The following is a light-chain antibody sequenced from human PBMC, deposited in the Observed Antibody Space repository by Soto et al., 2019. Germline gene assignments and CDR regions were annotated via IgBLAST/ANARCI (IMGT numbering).Light chain of an antibody. CDR1: SSDVGGYNY. CDR2: EVS. V-gene: IGLV2-14*01. J-gene: IGLJ1*01. Sequence: AVAQPASASGSPGQSITMSCTGASSDVGGYNYVSWYQQHPGKAPKRMIYEVSNRPSGVSNRFSGSKSGNTASLTISGLQAEDEADYYCSSYTSSSTRVFGTGTKVTVL. CDR3: SSYTSSSTRV.